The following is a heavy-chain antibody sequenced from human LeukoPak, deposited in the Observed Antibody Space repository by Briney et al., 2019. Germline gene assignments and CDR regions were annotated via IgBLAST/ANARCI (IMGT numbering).Heavy chain of an antibody. CDR1: GYTFTSYD. CDR3: ASIHGDYGDPLFAFDI. D-gene: IGHD4-17*01. V-gene: IGHV1-8*01. J-gene: IGHJ3*02. CDR2: MNPNSGNT. Sequence: ASVKVSCKASGYTFTSYDINWVRQATGQGLEWMGWMNPNSGNTGYAQKFQGRVTITADKSTSTAYMELSSLRSEDTAVYYCASIHGDYGDPLFAFDIWGQGTMVTVSS.